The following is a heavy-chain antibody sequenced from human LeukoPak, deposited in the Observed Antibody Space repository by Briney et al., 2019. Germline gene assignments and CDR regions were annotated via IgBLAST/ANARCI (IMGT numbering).Heavy chain of an antibody. D-gene: IGHD3-10*01. CDR3: ARVEWFGESPFFGY. CDR1: GGSISSYY. CDR2: IYYSGST. J-gene: IGHJ4*02. V-gene: IGHV4-59*01. Sequence: SSETLSLTCTVSGGSISSYYWSWIRQPPGKGLEWIGYIYYSGSTNYNPSLKSRVTISVDTSKNQFSLKLSSVTAADTAVYYCARVEWFGESPFFGYWGQGTLVTVSS.